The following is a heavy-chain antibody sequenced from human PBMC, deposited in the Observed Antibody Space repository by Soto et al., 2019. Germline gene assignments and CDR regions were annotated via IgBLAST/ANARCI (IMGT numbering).Heavy chain of an antibody. V-gene: IGHV3-23*01. CDR1: GFSFSNYG. Sequence: EVQLLESGGDLVQPGGSLRLSCAASGFSFSNYGMSWVRQAPGKGLEWVSTISGSGGSAFYADSVKGRFTISRDNSKTTLYLQMNSLRAEDTAEYFCAKAPPYGGHTFDYWGQGTLVTVSS. J-gene: IGHJ4*02. D-gene: IGHD4-17*01. CDR2: ISGSGGSA. CDR3: AKAPPYGGHTFDY.